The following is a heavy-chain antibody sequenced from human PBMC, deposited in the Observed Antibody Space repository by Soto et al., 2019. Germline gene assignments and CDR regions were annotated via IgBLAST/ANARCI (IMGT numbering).Heavy chain of an antibody. CDR1: GGAINSYY. V-gene: IGHV4-4*07. D-gene: IGHD3-3*01. J-gene: IGHJ5*02. CDR3: ARGQRFSDWFDP. CDR2: IYSSGST. Sequence: QVHLQESGPGLVKPSETLSLTCTVSGGAINSYYWTWIRQPAGKGLEWIGRIYSSGSTKYNPCLPSRVTMSLDTSKNQFSLRLTSVTAADTAVYYCARGQRFSDWFDPWGQGTLVTVSS.